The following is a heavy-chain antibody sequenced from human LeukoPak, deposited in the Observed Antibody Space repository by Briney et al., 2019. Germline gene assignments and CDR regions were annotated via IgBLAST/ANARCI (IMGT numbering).Heavy chain of an antibody. J-gene: IGHJ4*02. Sequence: PPEIRSLTRSVSGETVSSDKCGWLGRRPGKRKKRIGYIYYSGSTNYNPSLKSRVTISVDTSKNQFSQKLSSVTAADTAVYYCARCAWGTGYYSDYWGRGTVVSVSS. D-gene: IGHD3-16*01. CDR1: GETVSSDK. CDR2: IYYSGST. CDR3: ARCAWGTGYYSDY. V-gene: IGHV4-59*02.